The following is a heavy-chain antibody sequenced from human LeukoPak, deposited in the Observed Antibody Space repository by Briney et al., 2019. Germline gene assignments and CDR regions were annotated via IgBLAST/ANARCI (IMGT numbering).Heavy chain of an antibody. Sequence: GGSLRLSCAASGFTFSSYAMHWVRQAPGKGLEWVAVISYDGSNKYYADSVKGRFTISRDNSKNTLYLQMNSLRAEDTAVYYCARDYYDSSGYYPWGYWGQGTLVTVSS. CDR3: ARDYYDSSGYYPWGY. V-gene: IGHV3-30*04. J-gene: IGHJ4*02. CDR2: ISYDGSNK. D-gene: IGHD3-22*01. CDR1: GFTFSSYA.